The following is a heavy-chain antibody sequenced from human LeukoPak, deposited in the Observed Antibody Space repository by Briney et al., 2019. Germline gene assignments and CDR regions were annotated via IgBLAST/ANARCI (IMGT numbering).Heavy chain of an antibody. Sequence: SETLSLTCTVSGYSINSGYYWVWIRQPPGKGLEWIGSIYRTGSTNYNPSLKSRVTISVDTSKNQFSLKVRSVTAADTAVYYCARGDCSSTICYSPMDVWGKGTTVTVSS. V-gene: IGHV4-38-2*02. CDR1: GYSINSGYY. J-gene: IGHJ6*03. CDR2: IYRTGST. CDR3: ARGDCSSTICYSPMDV. D-gene: IGHD2-2*01.